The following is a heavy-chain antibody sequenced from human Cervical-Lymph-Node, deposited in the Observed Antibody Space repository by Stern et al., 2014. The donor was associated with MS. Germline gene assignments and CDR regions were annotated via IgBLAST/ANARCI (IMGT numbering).Heavy chain of an antibody. CDR1: GYTFTRYD. D-gene: IGHD1-20*01. V-gene: IGHV1-18*01. CDR2: ISVYNGKP. CDR3: ARWAYNWDFDY. Sequence: QVQLVESGAEVKKPGASVKVSCKASGYTFTRYDIAWVRQAPGQGIEWMGWISVYNGKPGYGQKFQGRGTTTRGTYTNTDHMELTSLISDDTAVYYCARWAYNWDFDYWGQGTLVTVSS. J-gene: IGHJ4*02.